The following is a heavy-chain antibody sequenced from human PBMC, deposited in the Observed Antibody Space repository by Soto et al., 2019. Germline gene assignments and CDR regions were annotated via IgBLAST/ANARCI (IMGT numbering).Heavy chain of an antibody. J-gene: IGHJ6*02. D-gene: IGHD3-10*01. CDR1: GFTFSSYA. CDR2: ISSDGSDK. Sequence: QVQLVESGGGVVQPGRSLRLSCAASGFTFSSYAMHWVRQAPGKGLEWVAVISSDGSDKYYADSVKGRFAISRDNSKNTLYVQLNRMRAEDTALYYCARDRQYGAGSIDVWGQGTTVTVSS. V-gene: IGHV3-30*09. CDR3: ARDRQYGAGSIDV.